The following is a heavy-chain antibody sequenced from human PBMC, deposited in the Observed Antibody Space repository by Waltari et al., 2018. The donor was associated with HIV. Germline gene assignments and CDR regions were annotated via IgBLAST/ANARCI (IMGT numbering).Heavy chain of an antibody. J-gene: IGHJ4*02. CDR3: ASLYNYVWGSPPPFDY. CDR1: GFTFSSYW. Sequence: EVQLVESGGGLVQPGGSLRLSCAASGFTFSSYWMHWVRQAPGKGLVWVSRIISEVSSTNYADSVKGRFTISRDNAKNTVYLQMNSLRAEDTALYYCASLYNYVWGSPPPFDYWGQGTLVTVSS. V-gene: IGHV3-74*01. CDR2: IISEVSST. D-gene: IGHD3-16*01.